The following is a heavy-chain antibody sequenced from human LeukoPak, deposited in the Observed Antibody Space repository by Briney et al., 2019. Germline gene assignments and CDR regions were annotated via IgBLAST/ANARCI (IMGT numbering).Heavy chain of an antibody. CDR2: IHHSGST. V-gene: IGHV4-38-2*02. CDR3: ARDRLGTYCSSTNCYYYGMDV. Sequence: SETLSLTCVASDYSISSAYYWGWIRQPPGKGLEWIGSIHHSGSTYYNPSLKSRVTISVDTSKNHFSLKLSAVTAADTAVYYCARDRLGTYCSSTNCYYYGMDVWGKGTTVTVSS. J-gene: IGHJ6*04. CDR1: DYSISSAYY. D-gene: IGHD2-2*01.